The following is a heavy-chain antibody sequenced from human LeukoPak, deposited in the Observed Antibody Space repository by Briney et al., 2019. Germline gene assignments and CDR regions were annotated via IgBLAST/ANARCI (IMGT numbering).Heavy chain of an antibody. CDR3: ARRSIAVAGPFDY. V-gene: IGHV3-53*01. CDR2: IYSAGST. CDR1: GFTVSSNY. Sequence: GGSLRLSCAASGFTVSSNYMNWVRQAPGKGLEWVSVIYSAGSTYYADSGKGRFTISRDNAKNSLYLQMNSLRAEDTAVYYCARRSIAVAGPFDYWGQGTLVTVSS. J-gene: IGHJ4*02. D-gene: IGHD6-19*01.